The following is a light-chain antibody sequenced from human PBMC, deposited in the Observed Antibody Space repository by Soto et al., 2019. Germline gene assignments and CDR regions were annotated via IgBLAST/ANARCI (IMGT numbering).Light chain of an antibody. V-gene: IGKV1-8*01. CDR3: QQFYNYPRT. CDR1: QDIGTY. J-gene: IGKJ1*01. CDR2: DAS. Sequence: AIRMTQSPSSFSASTGDRVSITCRATQDIGTYLAWYQQIPGKAPKLLIYDASTLQTGVPSRFSGSGSCTDFTLTISYLQSEDFGTYYRQQFYNYPRTFGQGTKVDIK.